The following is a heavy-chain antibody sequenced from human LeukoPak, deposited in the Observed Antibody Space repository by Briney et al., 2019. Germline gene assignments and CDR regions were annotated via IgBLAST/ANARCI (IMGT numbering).Heavy chain of an antibody. D-gene: IGHD1-26*01. CDR1: GGSISSSSYY. CDR3: ARSLRVGASSRFDY. V-gene: IGHV4-39*01. Sequence: SETLSLTCTVSGGSISSSSYYWGWIRQPPGKGLEWIGSIYYSGSTYYNPSLKSRVTISVDTPKNQFSLKLSSVTAADTAVYYCARSLRVGASSRFDYWGQGTLVTVSS. J-gene: IGHJ4*02. CDR2: IYYSGST.